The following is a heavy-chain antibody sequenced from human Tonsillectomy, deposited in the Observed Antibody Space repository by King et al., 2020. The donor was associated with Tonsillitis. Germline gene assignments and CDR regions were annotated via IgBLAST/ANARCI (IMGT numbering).Heavy chain of an antibody. J-gene: IGHJ2*01. Sequence: QLVQSGAEVKNPGASVKVSCKASGYTFTGYHMHWVRQAPGQGLEWMGWISPRTGGTYHVQRFEGRVAMTRDTSIRTVYMELNGLTSDDTAVYFCARDIGDLRNYWYFDLWGPGTLVTVSS. CDR1: GYTFTGYH. CDR2: ISPRTGGT. V-gene: IGHV1-2*02. D-gene: IGHD3-10*01. CDR3: ARDIGDLRNYWYFDL.